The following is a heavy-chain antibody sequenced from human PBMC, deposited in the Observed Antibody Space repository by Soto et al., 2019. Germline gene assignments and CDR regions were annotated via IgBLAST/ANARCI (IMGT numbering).Heavy chain of an antibody. CDR3: ARHNTGGYSYGYRPYYYYGMDV. V-gene: IGHV5-51*01. D-gene: IGHD5-18*01. CDR1: GYSFTSYW. J-gene: IGHJ6*02. CDR2: IYPGDSDT. Sequence: PGESLKISCKGSGYSFTSYWIGWVRQMPGKGLEWMGIIYPGDSDTRYSPSFQGQVTISADKSISTAYLQWSSLKASDTAMYYCARHNTGGYSYGYRPYYYYGMDVWGQGTTVTVSS.